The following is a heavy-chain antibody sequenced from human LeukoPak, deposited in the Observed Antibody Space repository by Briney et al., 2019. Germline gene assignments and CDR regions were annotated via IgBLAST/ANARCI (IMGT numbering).Heavy chain of an antibody. D-gene: IGHD3-22*01. CDR3: ARVRVSSGSHPWYFEY. V-gene: IGHV4-59*01. J-gene: IGHJ4*02. CDR2: IYYSGST. CDR1: RGSISSYY. Sequence: SETLSLTCTVSRGSISSYYWSWIRQPPGQGLEWIGYIYYSGSTDYNPSLKSRVNISVDTSKNQFSLKLSSVIAADTAVYFCARVRVSSGSHPWYFEYWGQGTLVTVSS.